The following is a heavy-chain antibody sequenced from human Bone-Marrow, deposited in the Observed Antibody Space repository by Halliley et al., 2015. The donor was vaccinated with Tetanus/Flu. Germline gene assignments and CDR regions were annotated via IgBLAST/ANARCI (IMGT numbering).Heavy chain of an antibody. CDR3: ARLRRLPKDGIDV. V-gene: IGHV4-59*01. Sequence: LGWIGSIHYNGNPNSNPSFQRRVTLSLDSSKNQLSLNLRSVTAADTAVYHCARLRRLPKDGIDVWGQGPTVIVSS. CDR2: IHYNGNP. J-gene: IGHJ6*02.